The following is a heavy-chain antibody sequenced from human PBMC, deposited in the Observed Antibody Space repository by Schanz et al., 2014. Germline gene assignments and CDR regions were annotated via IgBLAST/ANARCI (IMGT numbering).Heavy chain of an antibody. CDR1: GFSFTTYA. CDR3: AKDAPYPFDL. V-gene: IGHV3-23*01. CDR2: ISSGGGST. J-gene: IGHJ2*01. Sequence: EVQLLESGGGLVQPGGSLRLSCASSGFSFTTYAMSWVRQAPGKGLEWVSSISSGGGSTFYADSVKGRFTISRDNSKNPLYLQMNSLRAEDTAIYFGAKDAPYPFDLWGRGTLITVSS.